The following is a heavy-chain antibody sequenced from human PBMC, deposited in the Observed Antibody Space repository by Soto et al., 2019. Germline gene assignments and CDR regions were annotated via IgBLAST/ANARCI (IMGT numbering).Heavy chain of an antibody. CDR2: IIPSFGTA. V-gene: IGHV1-69*14. CDR1: GGTFSSYA. Sequence: QVQLVQSGAEVKKPGSSVKVSCKASGGTFSSYAISWVRQAPGQGLEWMGGIIPSFGTANYAQKFQGRVTITADKSTSTAYLELSSLRSDDTGVYYCASPTMDYYYYYGMDVWGQATTVTVSS. CDR3: ASPTMDYYYYYGMDV. J-gene: IGHJ6*02. D-gene: IGHD3-10*01.